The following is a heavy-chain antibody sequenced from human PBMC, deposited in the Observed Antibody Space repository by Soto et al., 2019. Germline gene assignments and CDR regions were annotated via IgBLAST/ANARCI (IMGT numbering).Heavy chain of an antibody. J-gene: IGHJ4*02. CDR2: IIPIVGTA. CDR1: VGTFSSYA. D-gene: IGHD3-3*01. V-gene: IGHV1-69*01. Sequence: QVQLVQSGAEVKKPGSSVNVSCTASVGTFSSYAISWVRQAPGQGLACMGGIIPIVGTANYAQKFQGRVTITADESTSPAYMGLSRLRSADTAVYACGIRGSGYEFWGGSEGSLDYWGQGTLVTVS. CDR3: GIRGSGYEFWGGSEGSLDY.